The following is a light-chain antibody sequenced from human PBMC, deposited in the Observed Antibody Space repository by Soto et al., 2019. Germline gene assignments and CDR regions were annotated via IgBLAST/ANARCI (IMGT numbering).Light chain of an antibody. CDR1: SSNIGTNY. CDR2: STD. J-gene: IGLJ2*01. CDR3: AAWDDSLSGPV. Sequence: QSGLTQSPSASGTPGQRVTVSCSGSSSNIGTNYVYWYQQLPGTAPKVLIYSTDKRPSGVPDRFSGSKSGTSASLAISGLRSEDAADYYCAAWDDSLSGPVFGGGTKLTVL. V-gene: IGLV1-47*01.